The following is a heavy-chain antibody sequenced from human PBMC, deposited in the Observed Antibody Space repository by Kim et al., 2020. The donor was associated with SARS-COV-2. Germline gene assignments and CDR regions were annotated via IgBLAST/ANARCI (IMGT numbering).Heavy chain of an antibody. J-gene: IGHJ4*02. CDR3: ASPEGGSYYAPFDY. Sequence: GGSLRLSCAASGFTFSSYAMHWVRQAPGKGLEWVAVISYDGSNKYYADSVKGRFTISRDNSKNTLYLQMNSLRAEDTAVYYCASPEGGSYYAPFDYWGQG. CDR2: ISYDGSNK. CDR1: GFTFSSYA. V-gene: IGHV3-30-3*01. D-gene: IGHD1-26*01.